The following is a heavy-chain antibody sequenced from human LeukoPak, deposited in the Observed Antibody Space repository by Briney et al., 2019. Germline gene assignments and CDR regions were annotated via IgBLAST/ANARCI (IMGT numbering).Heavy chain of an antibody. CDR3: AKGYYYDSSGYYNY. D-gene: IGHD3-22*01. Sequence: GGSLRLSCAASGFTFSTYAMSWVRQAPGKGLEWVSAISGSGGSTYYADSVKGRFTISRDNSKNTLYLQMNSLRAEDTAVYYCAKGYYYDSSGYYNYWGQGTLVTVSS. CDR2: ISGSGGST. CDR1: GFTFSTYA. J-gene: IGHJ4*02. V-gene: IGHV3-23*01.